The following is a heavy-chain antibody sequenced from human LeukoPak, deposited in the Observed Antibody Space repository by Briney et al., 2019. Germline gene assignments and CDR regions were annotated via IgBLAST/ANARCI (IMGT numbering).Heavy chain of an antibody. CDR3: ARGHYGLDI. V-gene: IGHV3-7*01. Sequence: GGSLRLSCVASGFTVSQHWTTWVRQAPGKGLEWVAHINTDGSERDSVDSGTGRFPISKDNAKNSVYLQLSSLRAEDTARYYCARGHYGLDIWGQGTMVTVSS. D-gene: IGHD4-17*01. CDR1: GFTVSQHW. J-gene: IGHJ3*02. CDR2: INTDGSER.